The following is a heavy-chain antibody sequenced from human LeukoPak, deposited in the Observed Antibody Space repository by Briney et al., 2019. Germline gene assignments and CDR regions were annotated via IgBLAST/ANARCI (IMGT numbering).Heavy chain of an antibody. Sequence: PGGSLRLSCAASGFTFSDYYMSWIRQAPGKGLEWVSYISSSSSYTNYADSVKGRFTISRDNAKNSLYLQMNNLRAEDTAAYYTARVQAELSNAFDIWGQGTMVTVSS. CDR3: ARVQAELSNAFDI. D-gene: IGHD3-16*02. CDR1: GFTFSDYY. V-gene: IGHV3-11*03. J-gene: IGHJ3*02. CDR2: ISSSSSYT.